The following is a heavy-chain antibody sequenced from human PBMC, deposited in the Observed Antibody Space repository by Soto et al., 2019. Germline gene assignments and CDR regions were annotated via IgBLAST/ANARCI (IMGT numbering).Heavy chain of an antibody. V-gene: IGHV4-34*01. Sequence: SETLSLTCAVYGGSFSGYYWSWIRQPPGKGLEWIGEINHSGSTNYNPSLKSRVTISVDTSKNQFSLKLSSVTAADTAVYYCARDGRITMVRGVITNYYYYYMDVWGKGTTVTVSS. D-gene: IGHD3-10*01. J-gene: IGHJ6*03. CDR3: ARDGRITMVRGVITNYYYYYMDV. CDR1: GGSFSGYY. CDR2: INHSGST.